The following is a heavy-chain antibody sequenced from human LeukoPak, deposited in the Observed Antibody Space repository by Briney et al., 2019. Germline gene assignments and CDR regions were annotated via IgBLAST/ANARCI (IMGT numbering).Heavy chain of an antibody. V-gene: IGHV3-23*01. CDR2: ITGSGDGT. J-gene: IGHJ4*02. CDR1: GFTFSTYA. Sequence: GGSLRLSCAASGFTFSTYAMTWVRQAPGKGLEWVSSITGSGDGTSAADSVTGRFSISRDNSKSTLSLQMNSLRAEDTAIYYCATYRQVLLPFESWGQGTLVTVSS. CDR3: ATYRQVLLPFES. D-gene: IGHD2-8*02.